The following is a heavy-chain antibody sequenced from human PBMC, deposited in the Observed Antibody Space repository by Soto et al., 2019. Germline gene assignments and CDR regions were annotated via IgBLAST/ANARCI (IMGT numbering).Heavy chain of an antibody. CDR2: IDTSGGST. Sequence: PGGSLRLSCEASGFIFTNCWMHWVRQVPGKGLVWASRIDTSGGSTSYADSVKGRFTISRDNAKNTVSLQMNSLRAEDTGVYYCAKDSWYFDLWSQGSLVTVSS. CDR3: AKDSWYFDL. D-gene: IGHD6-13*01. V-gene: IGHV3-74*01. CDR1: GFIFTNCW. J-gene: IGHJ4*02.